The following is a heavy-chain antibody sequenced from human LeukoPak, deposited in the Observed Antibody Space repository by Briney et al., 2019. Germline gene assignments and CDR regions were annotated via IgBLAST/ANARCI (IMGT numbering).Heavy chain of an antibody. CDR1: GDSFTSYW. CDR3: ARLNSNYYYYYGMDV. Sequence: GESLKISCKGSGDSFTSYWIGWVRQMPGKGLEWMGIIHPGDSDTRYSPSFQGQVTISADKSISTAYLQWSSLKASDTAMYYCARLNSNYYYYYGMDVWGQGTTVTVSS. J-gene: IGHJ6*02. D-gene: IGHD4-11*01. V-gene: IGHV5-51*01. CDR2: IHPGDSDT.